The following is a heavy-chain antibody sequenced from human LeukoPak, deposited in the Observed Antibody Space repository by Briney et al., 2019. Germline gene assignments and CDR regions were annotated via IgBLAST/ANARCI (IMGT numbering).Heavy chain of an antibody. V-gene: IGHV4-39*01. J-gene: IGHJ4*02. D-gene: IGHD5-18*01. CDR1: GGSISSSSYY. Sequence: SETLSLTCTVSGGSISSSSYYWAWIRQPPGKGLEWIGSIHYSGNTYFNPSLKSRVTMSVSTSKNQFSLSLSSVTAADTAVYYCARQTRYSYGPAFDFWGQGALVTVSS. CDR2: IHYSGNT. CDR3: ARQTRYSYGPAFDF.